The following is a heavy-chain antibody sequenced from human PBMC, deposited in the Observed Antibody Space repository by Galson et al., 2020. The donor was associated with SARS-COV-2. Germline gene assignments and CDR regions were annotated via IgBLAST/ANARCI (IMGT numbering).Heavy chain of an antibody. CDR3: ARAATGSYYGYFDF. J-gene: IGHJ4*02. CDR1: GFTFSDYG. CDR2: ISTSGAYI. V-gene: IGHV3-21*01. D-gene: IGHD1-26*01. Sequence: GGSLRLSCAASGFTFSDYGMHWVRQAPGKGLQWVSSISTSGAYIYFADSVKGRFTISRDNAKNSLFLQMNSLRVEDTAVYYCARAATGSYYGYFDFWGQGILVTVSS.